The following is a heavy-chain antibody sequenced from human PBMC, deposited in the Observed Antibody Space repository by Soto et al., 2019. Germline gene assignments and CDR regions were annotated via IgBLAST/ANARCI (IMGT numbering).Heavy chain of an antibody. D-gene: IGHD5-12*01. CDR3: ARDHTDGYNLPVDY. J-gene: IGHJ4*02. CDR1: GFTFSSYG. V-gene: IGHV3-33*01. CDR2: IWHDGSNK. Sequence: GGSLRLSCAASGFTFSSYGMHWVRQAPGKGREWVAVIWHDGSNKYYADSVKGRFTISRDNSKNTLYLQMNSLRAEDTAVYYCARDHTDGYNLPVDYWGQGALVTVSS.